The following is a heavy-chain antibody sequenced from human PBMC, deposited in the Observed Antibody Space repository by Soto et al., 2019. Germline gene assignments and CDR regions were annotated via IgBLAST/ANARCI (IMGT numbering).Heavy chain of an antibody. V-gene: IGHV1-18*01. D-gene: IGHD2-15*01. CDR2: ISTYNGNT. J-gene: IGHJ6*02. CDR1: GYTFTSYG. Sequence: QVQMVQSGAEVNKPGASVKVSCKASGYTFTSYGISWVRQAPGQGLEWMGWISTYNGNTNYAQKLQGRVSMTTDTSTSTAYMELRSLRSDDTAVYYCARMVNCIGRSCYWYGMDVWGQGTTVTVSS. CDR3: ARMVNCIGRSCYWYGMDV.